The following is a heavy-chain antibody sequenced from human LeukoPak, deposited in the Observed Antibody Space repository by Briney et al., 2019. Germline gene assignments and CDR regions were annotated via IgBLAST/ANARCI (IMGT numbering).Heavy chain of an antibody. V-gene: IGHV4-59*01. CDR3: ARGGYSYR. J-gene: IGHJ5*02. Sequence: RSSETLSLTCTVSGGSISSYYWSWIRQPPGKGLEWIGYIYYSGSTNYNPSLKSRVTISVDTSKNQFSLKLSSVTAADTAVYYCARGGYSYRWGQGTLVTVSS. D-gene: IGHD2-21*01. CDR1: GGSISSYY. CDR2: IYYSGST.